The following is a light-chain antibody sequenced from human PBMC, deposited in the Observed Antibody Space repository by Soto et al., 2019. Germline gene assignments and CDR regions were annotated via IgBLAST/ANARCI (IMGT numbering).Light chain of an antibody. CDR3: SSYSHSTTLHV. CDR2: EVV. CDR1: KNDIGVYDF. J-gene: IGLJ1*01. V-gene: IGLV2-8*01. Sequence: QSVLTQPPSASGSPGQSVTISCTGTKNDIGVYDFVSWYQHHPGKAPRLIIYEVVQRPSGVPDRFSGSKSGNTASLTVSGLQAADEADYYCSSYSHSTTLHVFGTGTKVTVL.